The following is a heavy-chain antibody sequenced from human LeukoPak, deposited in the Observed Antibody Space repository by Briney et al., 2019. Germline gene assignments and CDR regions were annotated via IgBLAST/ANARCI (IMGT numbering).Heavy chain of an antibody. D-gene: IGHD2-2*01. CDR3: ARGEGEHQLLWKSRYYFDY. CDR2: IYHSGST. CDR1: GYSISSGYY. V-gene: IGHV4-38-2*01. Sequence: PSETLPLTCAVSGYSISSGYYWGWIRQPPGKGLEWIGSIYHSGSTYYNPSLKSRVTISVDTSKNQFSLKLSPVTAADTAVYYCARGEGEHQLLWKSRYYFDYWGQGTLVTVSS. J-gene: IGHJ4*02.